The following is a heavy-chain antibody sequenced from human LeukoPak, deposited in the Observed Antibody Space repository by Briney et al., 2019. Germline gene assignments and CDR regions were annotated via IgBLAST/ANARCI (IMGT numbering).Heavy chain of an antibody. V-gene: IGHV3-48*01. Sequence: PGGSLRLSCAASGFTFSSYSMNWVRQAPGKGLEWVSYISSSSSTIYYADSVKGRFTISRDNAKNSLYLQMNSLRVEDTAVYYCARSTMVQGVHWGQGTLVTVSS. CDR1: GFTFSSYS. J-gene: IGHJ4*02. CDR3: ARSTMVQGVH. D-gene: IGHD3-10*01. CDR2: ISSSSSTI.